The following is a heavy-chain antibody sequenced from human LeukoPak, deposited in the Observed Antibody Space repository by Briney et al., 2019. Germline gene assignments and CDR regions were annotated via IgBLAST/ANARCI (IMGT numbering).Heavy chain of an antibody. CDR3: ARSNQADDY. CDR2: INPGGSSI. CDR1: GFTFSSYW. D-gene: IGHD1-14*01. Sequence: PGRSPRLSCAASGFTFSSYWMHWVRQVPGKGLVWVARINPGGSSITYADSVKGRFTISRDNAKNTLYLQMDSLRAEDTGVYYRARSNQADDYWGQGTLVTVSS. V-gene: IGHV3-74*01. J-gene: IGHJ4*02.